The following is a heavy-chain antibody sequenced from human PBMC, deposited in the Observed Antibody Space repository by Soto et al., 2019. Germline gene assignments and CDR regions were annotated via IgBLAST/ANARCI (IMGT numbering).Heavy chain of an antibody. J-gene: IGHJ5*02. V-gene: IGHV3-23*01. Sequence: GGSLSLSCAASGFTFSSYAMSWVRQAPGKGLEWVSTISGSGGNTYYADSVKGRFTISRDNSKNTLYLQMNSLRAEDTAVYYCAKDFGSSSGSPWFDPWGQGTLVTVSS. CDR1: GFTFSSYA. CDR3: AKDFGSSSGSPWFDP. CDR2: ISGSGGNT. D-gene: IGHD6-19*01.